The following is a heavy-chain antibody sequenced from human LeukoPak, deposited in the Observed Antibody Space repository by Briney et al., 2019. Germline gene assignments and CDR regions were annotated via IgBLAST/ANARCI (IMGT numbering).Heavy chain of an antibody. V-gene: IGHV1-2*02. Sequence: ASVKVSCKASGYTFTGYYMHWVRQAPGQGLEWMGWINPNSGGTNYAQKFQGRVAMTRDTSTSTVYMELSSLRSEDTAVYYCARDGQGATRDWYFDLWGRGTLVTVSS. J-gene: IGHJ2*01. CDR2: INPNSGGT. CDR3: ARDGQGATRDWYFDL. D-gene: IGHD1-26*01. CDR1: GYTFTGYY.